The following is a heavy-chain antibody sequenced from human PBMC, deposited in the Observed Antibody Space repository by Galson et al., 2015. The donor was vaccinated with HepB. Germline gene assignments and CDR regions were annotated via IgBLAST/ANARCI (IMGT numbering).Heavy chain of an antibody. CDR1: GYTFTSYD. D-gene: IGHD6-6*01. CDR3: ARSTSIAARPLGY. J-gene: IGHJ4*02. Sequence: SVKVSCKASGYTFTSYDINWGRQATGQGLEWLGWMNPNSGNTGYAQKFQGRVTMTRNTSISTAYMELSSLRSEDTAVYYCARSTSIAARPLGYWGQGTLVTVSS. V-gene: IGHV1-8*01. CDR2: MNPNSGNT.